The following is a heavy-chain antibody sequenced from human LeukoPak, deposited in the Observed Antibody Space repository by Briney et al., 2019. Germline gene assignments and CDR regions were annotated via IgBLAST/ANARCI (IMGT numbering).Heavy chain of an antibody. CDR2: IYYSGST. D-gene: IGHD3-22*01. CDR3: ARQAYDSSGYYYWFDP. V-gene: IGHV4-59*01. CDR1: AGSISSYY. Sequence: SETLSLTWTVAAGSISSYYCGWIRQPPGEVLEWIGYIYYSGSTNYNRSLKSRVTISVDTSKNQFSLKLSSVTAADPAVYYCARQAYDSSGYYYWFDPWGQGTLVTVSS. J-gene: IGHJ5*02.